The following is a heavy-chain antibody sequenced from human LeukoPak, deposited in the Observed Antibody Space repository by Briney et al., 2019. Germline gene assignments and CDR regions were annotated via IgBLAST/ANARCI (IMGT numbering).Heavy chain of an antibody. Sequence: LGGSLRLSCAASGFTFSNAYMNWVRQAPGKGLEWVGRIEPKTDGETTEYAAPVKGRFSISRDGSKNMLYLQMNSLKTEDTAVYYCITPLPYSAQGGQGTLVTVSS. CDR2: IEPKTDGETT. D-gene: IGHD2-21*01. V-gene: IGHV3-15*07. J-gene: IGHJ4*02. CDR1: GFTFSNAY. CDR3: ITPLPYSAQ.